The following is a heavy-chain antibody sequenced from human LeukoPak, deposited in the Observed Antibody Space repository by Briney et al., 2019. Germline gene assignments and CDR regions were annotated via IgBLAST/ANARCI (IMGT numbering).Heavy chain of an antibody. CDR1: GFTFSGSW. D-gene: IGHD5-24*01. V-gene: IGHV3-74*01. J-gene: IGHJ4*02. CDR3: AKDREDGYGLNYFDY. CDR2: INSDGSST. Sequence: GGSLRLSCVASGFTFSGSWMHWVRHAPGKGLVWVSRINSDGSSTSYADSVKGRFTISRDNAKNTLYLQMNSLRAEDTAVYYCAKDREDGYGLNYFDYWGQGTLVTVSS.